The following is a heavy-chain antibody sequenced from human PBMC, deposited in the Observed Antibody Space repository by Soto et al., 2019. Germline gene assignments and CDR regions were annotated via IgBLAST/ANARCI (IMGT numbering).Heavy chain of an antibody. CDR3: ARHPGKVVVITTVLGYGMDV. Sequence: SETLSLTCAVYGGSFSGYYWSWIRQPPGKGLEWIGEIYYSGSTNYNPSLKSRVTISVDTSKNQFSLKLSSVTAADTAVYYCARHPGKVVVITTVLGYGMDVWGQGTTVTVSS. J-gene: IGHJ6*02. V-gene: IGHV4-34*01. CDR1: GGSFSGYY. CDR2: IYYSGST. D-gene: IGHD3-22*01.